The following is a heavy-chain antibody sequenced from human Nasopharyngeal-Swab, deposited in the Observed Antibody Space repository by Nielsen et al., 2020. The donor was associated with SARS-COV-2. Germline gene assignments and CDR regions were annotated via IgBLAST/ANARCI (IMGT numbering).Heavy chain of an antibody. Sequence: GGSLRLSCAASGFTFDDYAMHWVRQAPGKGLEWVSGISWNSGSIGYADSVKGRFTIPRDNAKNSLYLQMNSLRAEDTALYYCAKLPTILSDAFDIWGQGTMVTVSS. CDR1: GFTFDDYA. CDR2: ISWNSGSI. V-gene: IGHV3-9*01. J-gene: IGHJ3*02. D-gene: IGHD5-24*01. CDR3: AKLPTILSDAFDI.